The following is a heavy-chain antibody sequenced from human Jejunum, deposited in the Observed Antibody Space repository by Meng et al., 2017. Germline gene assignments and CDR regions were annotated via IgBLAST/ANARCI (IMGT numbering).Heavy chain of an antibody. D-gene: IGHD1-26*01. CDR3: AREWSGSYRHFDY. CDR1: GGSISTRDW. J-gene: IGHJ4*02. V-gene: IGHV4-4*02. CDR2: IHHSGST. Sequence: QVQLEDPGPGLLKRSGTRSLTCAVSGGSISTRDWWSWVRQPPGKGLEWIGEIHHSGSTNYNPSLKSRVTISVDKSKNQFSLKLNSVTAADTAVYYCAREWSGSYRHFDYWGQGTLVTVSS.